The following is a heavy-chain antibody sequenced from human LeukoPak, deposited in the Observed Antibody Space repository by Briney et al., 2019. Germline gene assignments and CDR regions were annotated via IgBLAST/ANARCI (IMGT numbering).Heavy chain of an antibody. V-gene: IGHV3-30*03. J-gene: IGHJ4*02. Sequence: GRSLRLSCAASGFTFSSYGMHWVRQAPGKGLEWVAVISYDGSNKYYADSVKGRFTISRDNSKNTLYLQMNSLRAEDTAVYYCATSPGQVVSTISSWGQGTLVTVSS. CDR2: ISYDGSNK. D-gene: IGHD2-8*02. CDR1: GFTFSSYG. CDR3: ATSPGQVVSTISS.